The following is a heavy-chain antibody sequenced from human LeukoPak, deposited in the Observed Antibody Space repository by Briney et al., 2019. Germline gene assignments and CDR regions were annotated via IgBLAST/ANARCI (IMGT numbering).Heavy chain of an antibody. CDR2: INHSGST. Sequence: PSETLSLTCTVPGGSISSGGYYWSWIRQPPGKGLEWIGEINHSGSTNYNPSLKSRVTISVDTSKNQFSLKLSSVTAADTAVYYCARGQYSSGWYTANYYYYYGMDVWGQGTTVTVSS. J-gene: IGHJ6*02. CDR3: ARGQYSSGWYTANYYYYYGMDV. D-gene: IGHD6-19*01. CDR1: GGSISSGGYY. V-gene: IGHV4-39*07.